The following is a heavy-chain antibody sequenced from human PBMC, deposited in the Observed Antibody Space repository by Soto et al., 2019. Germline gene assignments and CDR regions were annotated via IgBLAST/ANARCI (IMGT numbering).Heavy chain of an antibody. CDR2: IQQDGRER. J-gene: IGHJ3*02. D-gene: IGHD3-10*01. CDR3: VREGRLLGAFDI. V-gene: IGHV3-7*03. CDR1: GFTSGSYW. Sequence: EVQLVESGGALVQPGGFLRLSCEASGFTSGSYWMAWVRQAPGKGLEWVANIQQDGRERNYGDSVKGRFTISRDNAKNSLYLEMNSLRAEDTAFYYCVREGRLLGAFDIWGQGTMVTVSS.